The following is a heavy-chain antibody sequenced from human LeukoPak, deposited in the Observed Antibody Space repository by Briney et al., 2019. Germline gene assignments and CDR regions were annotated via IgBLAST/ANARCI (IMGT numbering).Heavy chain of an antibody. CDR1: GYTFTNYA. CDR3: ARAPRGNSGYCSSPSYTDHRYNWFDP. CDR2: INAGNGNT. V-gene: IGHV1-3*01. Sequence: ASVKVSCKASGYTFTNYAMHWVRQAPGQRLEWMGWINAGNGNTKYSQKFQGRVTITRDTSASTAYMEVSSLRSEDTAVYYCARAPRGNSGYCSSPSYTDHRYNWFDPWGQGTLVTVSS. J-gene: IGHJ5*02. D-gene: IGHD2-2*01.